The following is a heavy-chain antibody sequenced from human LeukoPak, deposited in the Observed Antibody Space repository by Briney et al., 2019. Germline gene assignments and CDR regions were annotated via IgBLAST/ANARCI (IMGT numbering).Heavy chain of an antibody. Sequence: PSQTLSLTCTVSSASISSGRLYWSWIRQPAGKGLEWIGRVYTSGTTNYNPSLKSRVTISVDTSKNHFSLKLSSVTAADTAVYYCARSPDFDRTGYDYWGQGTLVTVSS. V-gene: IGHV4-61*02. CDR1: SASISSGRLY. CDR2: VYTSGTT. CDR3: ARSPDFDRTGYDY. D-gene: IGHD2-8*02. J-gene: IGHJ4*02.